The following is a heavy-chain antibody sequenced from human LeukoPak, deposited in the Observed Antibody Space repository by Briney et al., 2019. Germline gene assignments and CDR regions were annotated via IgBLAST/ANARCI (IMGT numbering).Heavy chain of an antibody. CDR2: ISYDGSNK. V-gene: IGHV3-30*18. D-gene: IGHD3-22*01. CDR3: AKSSSYYDSRGYYSPDYFDY. J-gene: IGHJ4*02. Sequence: GGSLRLSCAASGFTFSSYAMHWVRQAPGKGLEWVAVISYDGSNKYYTDSVKGRFTISRDNSKNTLYPQMNSLRAEDTAVYYCAKSSSYYDSRGYYSPDYFDYWGQGTLVTVSS. CDR1: GFTFSSYA.